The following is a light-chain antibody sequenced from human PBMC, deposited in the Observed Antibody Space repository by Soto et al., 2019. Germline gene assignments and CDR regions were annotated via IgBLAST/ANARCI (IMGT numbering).Light chain of an antibody. CDR1: QSVNNNY. CDR3: QQYGTTPLI. Sequence: EIVLTQSPGTLSLSPGERATLSCSASQSVNNNYVAWYQQKPGQAPRLLIYGSYTRATGIPDRFSGDGSGTDFTLTISRLESEDFAVYYCQQYGTTPLIFGGGTNVEIK. CDR2: GSY. V-gene: IGKV3-20*01. J-gene: IGKJ4*01.